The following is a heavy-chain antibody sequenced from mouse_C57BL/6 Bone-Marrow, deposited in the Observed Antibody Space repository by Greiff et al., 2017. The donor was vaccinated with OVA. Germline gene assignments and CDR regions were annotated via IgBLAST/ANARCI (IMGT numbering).Heavy chain of an antibody. CDR3: ARWSLPPYFYV. V-gene: IGHV1-9*01. CDR1: GYTFTGYW. J-gene: IGHJ1*03. D-gene: IGHD2-1*01. CDR2: ILPGSGST. Sequence: VQLQQSGAELMKPGASVKFSCKAPGYTFTGYWIEWVKQRPGHGLEWIGEILPGSGSTTYNEKFKGKATFTADTSSNTAYMQLSSLTTEDSAIYYCARWSLPPYFYVWGTGTTVTVSS.